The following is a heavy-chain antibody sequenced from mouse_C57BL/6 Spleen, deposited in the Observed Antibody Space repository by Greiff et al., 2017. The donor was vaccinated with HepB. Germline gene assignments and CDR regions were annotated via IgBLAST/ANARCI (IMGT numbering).Heavy chain of an antibody. J-gene: IGHJ2*01. CDR2: IDPNSGGT. Sequence: VQLQQPGAELVKPGSSVKLSCKASGYTFTSYWMHWVKQRPGRGLEWIGRIDPNSGGTKYNEKFKSKATLTGDKHSSTADRQLSSLTSEDSAVYYCAFLYYDYDEGNFWGQGTTLTVSS. D-gene: IGHD2-4*01. CDR1: GYTFTSYW. CDR3: AFLYYDYDEGNF. V-gene: IGHV1-72*01.